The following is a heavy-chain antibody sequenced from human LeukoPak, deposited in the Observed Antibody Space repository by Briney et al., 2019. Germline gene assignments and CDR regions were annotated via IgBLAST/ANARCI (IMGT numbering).Heavy chain of an antibody. CDR2: IIPIFGTA. CDR1: GGTFSSYA. D-gene: IGHD3-3*01. Sequence: GASVKVSCKASGGTFSSYAISWVRQAPGQGLEWMGGIIPIFGTANYAQKFQGRVTIPADISTNTVYMELSSLRSEDTAVYFCAGIPVFGVVLHQEPVWGKGTTVTVSS. CDR3: AGIPVFGVVLHQEPV. V-gene: IGHV1-69*06. J-gene: IGHJ6*04.